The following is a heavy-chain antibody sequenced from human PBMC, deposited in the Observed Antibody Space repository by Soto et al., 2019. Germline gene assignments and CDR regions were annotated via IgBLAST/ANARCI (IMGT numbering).Heavy chain of an antibody. D-gene: IGHD6-13*01. CDR1: GYSFAGYW. Sequence: GESLQISCKGSGYSFAGYWITWVRQEPGKGLEWMGRIDPSDSQTYYSPSFRGHVTISVTKSITTVFLQWSSLRASDTAMYYCVRQIYDSGTRPNFQHYFDSSGQGTAVTGSS. V-gene: IGHV5-10-1*01. J-gene: IGHJ4*02. CDR2: IDPSDSQT. CDR3: VRQIYDSGTRPNFQHYFDS.